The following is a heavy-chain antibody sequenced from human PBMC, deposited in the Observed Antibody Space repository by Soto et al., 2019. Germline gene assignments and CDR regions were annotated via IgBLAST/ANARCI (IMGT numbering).Heavy chain of an antibody. CDR3: ARALRYSSGWYWFDP. CDR1: GGSINNSSYY. Sequence: QLQLQESGPGLVKPSETLSLTCTVSGGSINNSSYYWAWIRQPPGKGLEWIGSIYYSGNTHYNPSLESRVTISVDTFKNHFSLKLSSVTAADTTMYYCARALRYSSGWYWFDPWGQGTLVTVSS. V-gene: IGHV4-39*02. CDR2: IYYSGNT. J-gene: IGHJ5*02. D-gene: IGHD6-19*01.